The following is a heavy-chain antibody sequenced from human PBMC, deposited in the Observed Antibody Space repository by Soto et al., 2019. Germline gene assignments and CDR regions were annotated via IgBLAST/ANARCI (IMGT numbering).Heavy chain of an antibody. CDR3: ARGSSRLGAFDI. V-gene: IGHV1-18*01. J-gene: IGHJ3*02. Sequence: ASVKVSCKASGYTFTSYGVSWVRQAPGEGLEWMGWISCYNGNTNYAQKFQGRVTMTLDTSTTTAYMELRSLRSDDTTVYYCARGSSRLGAFDIWGQGTMVTVSS. CDR1: GYTFTSYG. D-gene: IGHD6-6*01. CDR2: ISCYNGNT.